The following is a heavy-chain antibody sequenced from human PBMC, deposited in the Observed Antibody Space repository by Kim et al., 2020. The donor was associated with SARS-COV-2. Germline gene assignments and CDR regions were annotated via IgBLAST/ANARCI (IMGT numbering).Heavy chain of an antibody. V-gene: IGHV3-30*04. Sequence: GGSLRLSCAASGFTFSSYAMHWVRQAPGKGLEWVAVISYDGSNKYYVDSVKGRFTISRDNSKNTLYLQMNSLRAEDTAVYYCARDDGKEEWELLLYYYGMDVWGQGTTVTVSS. CDR3: ARDDGKEEWELLLYYYGMDV. J-gene: IGHJ6*02. D-gene: IGHD1-26*01. CDR1: GFTFSSYA. CDR2: ISYDGSNK.